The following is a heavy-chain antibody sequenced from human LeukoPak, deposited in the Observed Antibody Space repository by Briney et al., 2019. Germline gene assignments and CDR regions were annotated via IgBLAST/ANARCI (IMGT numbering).Heavy chain of an antibody. Sequence: PGGSLRLSCAASGFIFSSYWMSWVRQAPGKGLEWVANIKQDGSERYYVDSVKGRFTISRDNAKNSLYLQMNSLRAEDTAVYYCAREYSGSYLVYWGQGTLVTVSS. D-gene: IGHD1-26*01. CDR3: AREYSGSYLVY. CDR2: IKQDGSER. CDR1: GFIFSSYW. V-gene: IGHV3-7*01. J-gene: IGHJ4*02.